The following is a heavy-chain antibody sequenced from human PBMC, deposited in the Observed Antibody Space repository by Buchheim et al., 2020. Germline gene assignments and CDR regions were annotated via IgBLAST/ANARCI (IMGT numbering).Heavy chain of an antibody. Sequence: QVQLVQSGAEVKKPGASVKVSCKASGYTFTGYYMHWVRQAPGQGLEWMGWINPNSGRTNYAQKFQGRVTMTRDTSISTAYMELSRLRSDDTAVYYCARDRSGGSPTYYYYGMDVWGQGTT. CDR3: ARDRSGGSPTYYYYGMDV. CDR2: INPNSGRT. V-gene: IGHV1-2*02. D-gene: IGHD2-15*01. CDR1: GYTFTGYY. J-gene: IGHJ6*02.